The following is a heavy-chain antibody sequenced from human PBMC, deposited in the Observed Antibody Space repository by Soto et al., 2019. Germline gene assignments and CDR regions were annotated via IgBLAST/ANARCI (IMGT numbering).Heavy chain of an antibody. D-gene: IGHD3-22*01. CDR2: IDPSDSQT. CDR1: GYSFAGYW. CDR3: ARQIYDSDTGPNYQYYFDS. Sequence: GESRKISCKGSGYSFAGYWITWVRQKPGKGLEWMGRIDPSDSQTYYSPSFRGHVTISATKSITTVFLQWSSLRASDTAMYYCARQIYDSDTGPNYQYYFDSWGQGTPVTVSS. J-gene: IGHJ4*02. V-gene: IGHV5-10-1*01.